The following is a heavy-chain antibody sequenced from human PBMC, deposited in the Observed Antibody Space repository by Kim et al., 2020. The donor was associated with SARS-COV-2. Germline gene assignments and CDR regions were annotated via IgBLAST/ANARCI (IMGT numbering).Heavy chain of an antibody. D-gene: IGHD2-21*01. V-gene: IGHV4-59*13. CDR3: SRIAPLFDSNYCYGVDL. CDR2: IYYTGIS. Sequence: SETLSLTCTVSGSSISSYYWSWIRQTPEKGLEWIGYIYYTGISNYSPSLKSRATISVDTSKNQFSLKLSSVTAADTAVYYLSRIAPLFDSNYCYGVDLWGQGTTVTVPS. CDR1: GSSISSYY. J-gene: IGHJ6*02.